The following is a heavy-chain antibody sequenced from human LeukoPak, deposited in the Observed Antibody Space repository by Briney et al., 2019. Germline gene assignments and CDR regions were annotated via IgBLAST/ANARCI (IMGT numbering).Heavy chain of an antibody. CDR2: INESGET. J-gene: IGHJ5*02. CDR1: GGSISSYF. D-gene: IGHD2-21*01. CDR3: ARVLGIAVVAGATEDNYFDP. V-gene: IGHV4-34*01. Sequence: KPSKPLSLTCGVSGGSISSYFWTWIRQSPAKGLEWIGEINESGETDYNPSLKSRAKISIDTSRGQFYLTLRSVTAADAAMYYCARVLGIAVVAGATEDNYFDPWGQGILVTVSS.